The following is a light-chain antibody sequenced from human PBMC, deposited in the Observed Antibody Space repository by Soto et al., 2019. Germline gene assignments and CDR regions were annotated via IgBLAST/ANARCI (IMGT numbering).Light chain of an antibody. Sequence: EIVLTRSPGTLSLSPGERATLSCRASQSVSSNYLAWYQQKPGQAPRLLIYGASSRATGIPDRFGGSGSGTDFTLTISSLEPEDFAVYYCQQYGSAPLFAFGPGTEVDLK. CDR3: QQYGSAPLFA. CDR1: QSVSSNY. V-gene: IGKV3-20*01. CDR2: GAS. J-gene: IGKJ3*01.